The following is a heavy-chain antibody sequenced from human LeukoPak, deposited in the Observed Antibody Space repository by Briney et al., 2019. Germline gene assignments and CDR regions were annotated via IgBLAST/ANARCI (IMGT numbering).Heavy chain of an antibody. CDR2: IIPIFGTA. J-gene: IGHJ4*02. V-gene: IGHV1-69*06. CDR3: ARVVDTAMVHYFDY. D-gene: IGHD5-18*01. Sequence: SVKVSCKASGGTFSSYAISWVRQAPGQGLEWMGGIIPIFGTANYAQKFQGRVTITADKSTSTAYMELSSLRSEDTAAYYCARVVDTAMVHYFDYWGQGTLVTVSS. CDR1: GGTFSSYA.